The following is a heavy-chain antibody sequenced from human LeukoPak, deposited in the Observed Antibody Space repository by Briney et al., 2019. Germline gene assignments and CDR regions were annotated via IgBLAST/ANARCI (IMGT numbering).Heavy chain of an antibody. CDR1: GFTFSSYD. CDR2: IGTAGDT. CDR3: ARGRRGYSGYDSEIYFDY. Sequence: PGGSLRLSCAASGFTFSSYDMHWVRQATGKGLEWVSAIGTAGDTYYPGSVKGRFTISRENAKNSLYLQMNSLRAGDTAVYYCARGRRGYSGYDSEIYFDYWGQGTLVTVSS. J-gene: IGHJ4*02. D-gene: IGHD5-12*01. V-gene: IGHV3-13*01.